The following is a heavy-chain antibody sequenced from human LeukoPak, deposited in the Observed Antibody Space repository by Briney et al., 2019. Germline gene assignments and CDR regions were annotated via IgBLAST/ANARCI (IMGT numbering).Heavy chain of an antibody. Sequence: GASVKVSCKASGYTFTSYAMHWVRQAPGQRLEWMGWINAGNGNTKYSQKFQGRVTITRDTSASTAYMELSSLRSEDTAVYYCARDTSGSYGNNWFDPWGQGTLVTVSS. J-gene: IGHJ5*02. V-gene: IGHV1-3*01. CDR3: ARDTSGSYGNNWFDP. CDR2: INAGNGNT. D-gene: IGHD1-26*01. CDR1: GYTFTSYA.